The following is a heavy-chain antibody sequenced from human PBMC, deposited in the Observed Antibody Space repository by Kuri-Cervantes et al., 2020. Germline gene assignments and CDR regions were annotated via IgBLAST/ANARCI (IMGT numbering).Heavy chain of an antibody. Sequence: ASVKVSCKASGYTFTSHGISWVRQAPGQGLEWMGWISAYNGNTNYAQKLQGRVTMTTDTSTSTAYMELRSLGSDDTAVYYCASSRRRGSGWSSAFDIWGQGTMVTVSS. J-gene: IGHJ3*02. CDR2: ISAYNGNT. D-gene: IGHD6-19*01. CDR1: GYTFTSHG. CDR3: ASSRRRGSGWSSAFDI. V-gene: IGHV1-18*01.